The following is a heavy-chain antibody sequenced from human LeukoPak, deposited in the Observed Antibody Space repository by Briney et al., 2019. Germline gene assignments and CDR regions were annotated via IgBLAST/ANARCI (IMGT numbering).Heavy chain of an antibody. CDR1: GGSISSYY. Sequence: KSSETLSLTCTVSGGSISSYYWSWIRQPPGKGLEWIGYIYYSGSTNYNPSLKSRVTISVDTSTNQFSLKLSSVTAADTAVYYCARDLSGDYVLGYWGQGTLVTVSS. D-gene: IGHD4-17*01. V-gene: IGHV4-59*01. CDR2: IYYSGST. J-gene: IGHJ4*02. CDR3: ARDLSGDYVLGY.